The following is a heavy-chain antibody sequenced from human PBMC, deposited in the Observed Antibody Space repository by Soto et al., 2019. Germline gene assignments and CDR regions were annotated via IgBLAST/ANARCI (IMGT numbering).Heavy chain of an antibody. CDR3: ARSSGWFHYYGMDV. Sequence: VQLVESGGGLVQPGGSLRLSCAASGFTFSSYAMHWVRQAPGKGLEYVSAISSNGGSTYYANSVKGRFTISRDNSKNTLYLQMGSLRAEDMAVYYCARSSGWFHYYGMDVWGQGTTVTVSS. CDR2: ISSNGGST. V-gene: IGHV3-64*01. CDR1: GFTFSSYA. D-gene: IGHD6-19*01. J-gene: IGHJ6*02.